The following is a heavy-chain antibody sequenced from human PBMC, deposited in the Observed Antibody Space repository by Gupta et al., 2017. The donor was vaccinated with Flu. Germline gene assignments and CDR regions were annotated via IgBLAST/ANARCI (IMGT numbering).Heavy chain of an antibody. J-gene: IGHJ4*02. CDR1: GFTFSGST. D-gene: IGHD1-20*01. CDR2: IRNKANNYAT. V-gene: IGHV3-73*02. Sequence: EVQLVESGGGLVQPGGSLKLSCAASGFTFSGSTIHWVRQASGKGLEWVGRIRNKANNYATAYAASVKGRFTVSRDDSKNTAYLQMNSLKTEDTAVYYCTRWITGNAGFDYWGQGTLVTVSS. CDR3: TRWITGNAGFDY.